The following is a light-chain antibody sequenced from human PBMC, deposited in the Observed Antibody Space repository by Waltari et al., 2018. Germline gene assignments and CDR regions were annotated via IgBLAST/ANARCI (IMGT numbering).Light chain of an antibody. Sequence: SYVLTQPHSVSVAPGETATIPCGGNNIGRKSVHGYQQKAGQAPVLVIYVDNDRPSGIPERFSGSNSGNTATLAISGVEAGDEADYYCQVWDGITDEWVFGGGTKLTVL. CDR1: NIGRKS. CDR2: VDN. CDR3: QVWDGITDEWV. V-gene: IGLV3-21*02. J-gene: IGLJ3*02.